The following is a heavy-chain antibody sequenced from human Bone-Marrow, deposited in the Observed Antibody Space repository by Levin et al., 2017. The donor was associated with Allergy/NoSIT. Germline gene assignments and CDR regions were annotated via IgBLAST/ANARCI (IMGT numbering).Heavy chain of an antibody. V-gene: IGHV3-21*01. Sequence: GGSLRLSCAASGFTFSSYSMNWVRQAPGKGLEWVSSISSSSSYIYYADSVKGRFTISRDNAKNSLYLQMNSLRAEDTAVYYCAGYDSSGYYSLDPHYWGQGTLVTVSS. CDR1: GFTFSSYS. J-gene: IGHJ4*02. D-gene: IGHD3-22*01. CDR3: AGYDSSGYYSLDPHY. CDR2: ISSSSSYI.